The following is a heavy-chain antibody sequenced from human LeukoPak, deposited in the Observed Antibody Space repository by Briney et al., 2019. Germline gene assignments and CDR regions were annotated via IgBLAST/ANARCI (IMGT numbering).Heavy chain of an antibody. D-gene: IGHD3-22*01. Sequence: ASVKVSCKASGYTFTSYDINWVRQATGQGLEWMGWMNPNSGNTGYAQKLQGRVTMTTDTSTSTAYMELRSLRSDDTAVYYCARVTDDSSGYYYFRANYYYYYYMDVWGKGTTVTISS. CDR2: MNPNSGNT. J-gene: IGHJ6*03. CDR1: GYTFTSYD. V-gene: IGHV1-8*02. CDR3: ARVTDDSSGYYYFRANYYYYYYMDV.